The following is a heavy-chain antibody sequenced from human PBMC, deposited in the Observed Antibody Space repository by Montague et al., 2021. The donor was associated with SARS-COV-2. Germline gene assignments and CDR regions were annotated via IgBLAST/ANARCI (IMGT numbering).Heavy chain of an antibody. J-gene: IGHJ4*02. CDR2: ISDSGST. V-gene: IGHV4-59*08. Sequence: SETLSLTCTVSGGSISSFYWSWFRQPPGKGLEWIVYISDSGSTNYNPSLTSRVTMSVDTSKNQFSLKVNSVTAADTAVYYCARHYSATLPAVYWGQGTLVTDSS. D-gene: IGHD2-15*01. CDR3: ARHYSATLPAVY. CDR1: GGSISSFY.